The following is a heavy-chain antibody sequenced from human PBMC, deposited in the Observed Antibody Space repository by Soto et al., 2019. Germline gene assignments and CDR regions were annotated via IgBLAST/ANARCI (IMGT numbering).Heavy chain of an antibody. V-gene: IGHV1-58*01. Sequence: QMQLVQSGPEVKKPGTSVKVSCKASGFTFTSSAVQWVRQARGQRLEWIGWIVVGSGNTNYAQKFQERVTITRDMSTSTAYMELSSLRSEDTAVYYCAADRERPIVVVPAAWEAFGYYYYGMDVWGQGTTVTVSS. D-gene: IGHD2-2*01. CDR1: GFTFTSSA. CDR2: IVVGSGNT. J-gene: IGHJ6*02. CDR3: AADRERPIVVVPAAWEAFGYYYYGMDV.